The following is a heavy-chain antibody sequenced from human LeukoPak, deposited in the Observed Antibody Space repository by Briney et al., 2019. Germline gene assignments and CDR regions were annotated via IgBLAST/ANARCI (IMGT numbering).Heavy chain of an antibody. CDR2: INPNSGGT. CDR3: ARDGGIAARLTLDY. Sequence: GASVKVSCKASGYTFTGYYMHWVRQVPGQGLEWMGWINPNSGGTNYAQKFQGRVTMTRDTSISTAYMELSRLRSDDTAVYYCARDGGIAARLTLDYWGQGTLVTVSS. CDR1: GYTFTGYY. V-gene: IGHV1-2*02. D-gene: IGHD6-6*01. J-gene: IGHJ4*02.